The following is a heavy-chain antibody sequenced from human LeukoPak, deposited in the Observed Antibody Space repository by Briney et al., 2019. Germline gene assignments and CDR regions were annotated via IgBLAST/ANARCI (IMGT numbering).Heavy chain of an antibody. J-gene: IGHJ4*02. V-gene: IGHV3-7*01. CDR2: IKKDGSDK. D-gene: IGHD5-18*01. CDR3: ARALSGITGYTYGRGIDY. Sequence: PGGSLRLSCAASGFTFSSYWMNWVRQAPGKGLEWVANIKKDGSDKYYVDSVKGRFTISRDNAKTSLYLQMNSLRAEDTAAYYCARALSGITGYTYGRGIDYWGQGTLVTVSS. CDR1: GFTFSSYW.